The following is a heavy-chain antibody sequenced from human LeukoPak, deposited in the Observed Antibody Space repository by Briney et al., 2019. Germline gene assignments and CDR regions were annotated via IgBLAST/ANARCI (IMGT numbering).Heavy chain of an antibody. D-gene: IGHD3-22*01. V-gene: IGHV3-30*02. Sequence: GGSLRLSCAASGFTLKTYSMNWVRQAPGKGLEWVAFIRYDGSNKYYADSVKGRFTISRDNSKNTLYLQMNSLRAEDTAVYYCAKGRYYYDSSGGDYWGQGTLVTVSS. CDR3: AKGRYYYDSSGGDY. J-gene: IGHJ4*02. CDR2: IRYDGSNK. CDR1: GFTLKTYS.